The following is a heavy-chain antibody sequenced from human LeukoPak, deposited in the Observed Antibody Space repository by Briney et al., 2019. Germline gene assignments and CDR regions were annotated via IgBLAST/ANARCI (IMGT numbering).Heavy chain of an antibody. CDR3: ARDGGHGDFDTDFDY. CDR1: GGSISSSY. CDR2: IYYSGSI. Sequence: PETLSLTCTVSGGSISSSYWTWIRQPPGKGLEWIGYIYYSGSINYNPSLKSRVAISVDTPKNQFSLSLSSVTAADTAVYYCARDGGHGDFDTDFDYWGQGALVTVSS. D-gene: IGHD4-17*01. J-gene: IGHJ4*02. V-gene: IGHV4-59*01.